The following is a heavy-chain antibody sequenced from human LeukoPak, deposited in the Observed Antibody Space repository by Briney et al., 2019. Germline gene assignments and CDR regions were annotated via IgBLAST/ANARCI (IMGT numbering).Heavy chain of an antibody. CDR3: AKAYDFWSGYSPLDP. D-gene: IGHD3-3*01. CDR1: GGSFSGYY. V-gene: IGHV4-34*01. CDR2: INHSGST. J-gene: IGHJ5*02. Sequence: SETLSLTCAVYGGSFSGYYWSWIRQPPGKGLEWIGEINHSGSTNYNPSLTSRGTISVDTSKKQFSLKLSSVTAADTAVYYCAKAYDFWSGYSPLDPWGQGTLVTVSS.